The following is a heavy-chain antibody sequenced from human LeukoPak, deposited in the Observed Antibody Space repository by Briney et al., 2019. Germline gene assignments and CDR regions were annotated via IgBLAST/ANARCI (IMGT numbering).Heavy chain of an antibody. CDR3: ARDSGTYYNSFYY. CDR2: IRSDGSNK. V-gene: IGHV3-30*02. CDR1: GFTFSGYG. J-gene: IGHJ4*02. Sequence: PGGSLRLFCAASGFTFSGYGVHWVRQAPGKGLEWVSFIRSDGSNKYYADSVKGRFTISRDNSKNTLYLQMNSLRAEDTAVYYCARDSGTYYNSFYYWGQGTLVTVSS. D-gene: IGHD3-10*01.